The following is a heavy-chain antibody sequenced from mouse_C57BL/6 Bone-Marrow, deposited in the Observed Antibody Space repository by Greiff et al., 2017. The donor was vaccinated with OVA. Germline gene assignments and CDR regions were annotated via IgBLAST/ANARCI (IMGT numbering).Heavy chain of an antibody. V-gene: IGHV3-6*01. J-gene: IGHJ4*01. CDR2: ISYDGSN. CDR3: AITTVVATDY. D-gene: IGHD1-1*01. Sequence: EVKLMESGPGLVKPSQSLSLTCSVTGYSITSGYYWNWIRQFPGNKLEWMGYISYDGSNNYNPSLKNRISITRDTSKNQFFLKLNSVTTEDTATYYCAITTVVATDYWGQGTSVTGSS. CDR1: GYSITSGYY.